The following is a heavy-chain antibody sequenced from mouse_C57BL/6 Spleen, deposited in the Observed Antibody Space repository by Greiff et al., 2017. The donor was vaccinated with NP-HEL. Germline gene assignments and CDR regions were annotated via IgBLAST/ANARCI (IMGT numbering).Heavy chain of an antibody. CDR2: IRSKSNNYAT. Sequence: EVMLVESGGGLVQPKGSLKLSCAASGFSFNTYAMNWVRQAPGQGLEWVARIRSKSNNYATYYADSVKDRFTISRDDSESMLYLQMNNLKTEDTAMYYCVRRRDYGYYYAMDYWGQGTSVTVSS. D-gene: IGHD2-4*01. J-gene: IGHJ4*01. V-gene: IGHV10-1*01. CDR1: GFSFNTYA. CDR3: VRRRDYGYYYAMDY.